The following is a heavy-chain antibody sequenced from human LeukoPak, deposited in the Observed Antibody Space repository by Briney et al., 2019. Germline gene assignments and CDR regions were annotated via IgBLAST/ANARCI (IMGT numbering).Heavy chain of an antibody. V-gene: IGHV4-4*07. CDR3: ARGLLGYCSSTSCLSEHYYYMDV. CDR1: GGTISSYC. Sequence: SETLTLTCTASGGTISSYCWSWIRQPPGKGLEWIARIYTSGSTNYDPSLKSRVTMSVGTSKKQFSLKLSSVTAADTAVYYCARGLLGYCSSTSCLSEHYYYMDVWGKGTTVTVSS. CDR2: IYTSGST. J-gene: IGHJ6*03. D-gene: IGHD2-2*01.